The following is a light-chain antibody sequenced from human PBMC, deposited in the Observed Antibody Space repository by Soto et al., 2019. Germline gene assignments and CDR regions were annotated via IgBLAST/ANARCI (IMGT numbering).Light chain of an antibody. V-gene: IGKV1-39*01. CDR3: QQSYTIPLT. J-gene: IGKJ5*01. CDR1: QSISSY. CDR2: VAS. Sequence: DIQMTQSPSSLSASVGDRITITCRASQSISSYLNWYQQKPGKAPNLLIYVASSLQSGVPSRFSGSGSGTDFTLTISSLQPEDFATYYCQQSYTIPLTFGQGTRLEI.